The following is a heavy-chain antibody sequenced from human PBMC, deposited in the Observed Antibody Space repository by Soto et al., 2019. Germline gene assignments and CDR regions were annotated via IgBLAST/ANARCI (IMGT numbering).Heavy chain of an antibody. CDR1: GFTFSDYY. Sequence: QVQLVESGGGLVKPGGSLRLSCAASGFTFSDYYMNWIRQAPGKGLEWVSYITSSGRTTYYADSVKGRFTISGDNAKSSLYLQMNCLRAEDTAVYYCVPNFYDPLGLGYWGQGTLVTVSS. V-gene: IGHV3-11*01. D-gene: IGHD3-22*01. J-gene: IGHJ4*02. CDR3: VPNFYDPLGLGY. CDR2: ITSSGRTT.